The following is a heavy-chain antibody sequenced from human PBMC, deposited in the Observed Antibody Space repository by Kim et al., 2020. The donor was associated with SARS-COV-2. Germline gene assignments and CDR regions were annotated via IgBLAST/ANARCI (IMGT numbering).Heavy chain of an antibody. V-gene: IGHV4-4*02. J-gene: IGHJ4*02. CDR2: IYHSGST. CDR1: GGSISSSNW. CDR3: ASLGSGSFHPIDY. Sequence: SETLSLTCAVSGGSISSSNWWSWVRQPPGKGLEWIGEIYHSGSTNYNPSLKSRVTISVDKSKNQFSLKLSSVTAADTAVYYCASLGSGSFHPIDYWGQGTLVTVSS. D-gene: IGHD1-26*01.